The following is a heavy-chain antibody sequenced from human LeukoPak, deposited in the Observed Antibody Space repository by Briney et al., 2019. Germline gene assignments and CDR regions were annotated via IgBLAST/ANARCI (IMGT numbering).Heavy chain of an antibody. CDR3: ARETGSAVGSTDFDY. V-gene: IGHV3-7*01. J-gene: IGHJ4*02. CDR1: GFTFSSYW. Sequence: PGGSLRLSCAASGFTFSSYWMSWVRQAPGKGLEWVANIKQDGSEKYYVDSVKGRFTISRDNAKNSLYLQMNSLRAEDTAVYYWARETGSAVGSTDFDYWGQGTLVTVSS. CDR2: IKQDGSEK. D-gene: IGHD4-17*01.